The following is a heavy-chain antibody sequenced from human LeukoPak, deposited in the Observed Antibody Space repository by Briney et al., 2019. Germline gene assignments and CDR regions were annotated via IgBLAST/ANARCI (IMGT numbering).Heavy chain of an antibody. V-gene: IGHV4-59*08. CDR3: ARHDSSSRPASPHGGMDV. CDR2: IYYSGST. J-gene: IGHJ6*02. CDR1: GGSISSYY. D-gene: IGHD6-13*01. Sequence: SETLSLTCTVSGGSISSYYWSWIRQPPGKGLEWIGYIYYSGSTNYNPSLKSRVTISVDTSKNQFSLKLSSVTAADTAVCYCARHDSSSRPASPHGGMDVWGQGTTVTVS.